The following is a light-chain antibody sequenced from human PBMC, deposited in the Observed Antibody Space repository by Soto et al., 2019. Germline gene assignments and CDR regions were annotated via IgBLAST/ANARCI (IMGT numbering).Light chain of an antibody. CDR2: AAS. CDR3: QQANTFPLT. J-gene: IGKJ4*01. V-gene: IGKV1-17*01. CDR1: QAIRND. Sequence: DIQMTQSPSSLSASVGDRVTITCRASQAIRNDLGWYQQKPAKAPKLLIYAASSLQSGVPSRFSGXGSGKDLPITIRRLKPEDFATYYCQQANTFPLTFGGRNKV.